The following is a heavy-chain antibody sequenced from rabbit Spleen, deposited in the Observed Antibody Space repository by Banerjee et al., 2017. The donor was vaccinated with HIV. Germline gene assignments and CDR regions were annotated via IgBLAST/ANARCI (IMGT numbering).Heavy chain of an antibody. CDR1: GFSFSSNYY. D-gene: IGHD6-1*01. J-gene: IGHJ4*01. Sequence: QSLEESGGDLVKPGASLTLTCTASGFSFSSNYYMCWVRQAPGKGLEWIACIYAGGSDSTYYASWAKGRFTISKTSSTTVTLQMTSLTAADTATYFCAREDVSGYIYADLWGPGTLVTVS. V-gene: IGHV1S40*01. CDR2: IYAGGSDST. CDR3: AREDVSGYIYADL.